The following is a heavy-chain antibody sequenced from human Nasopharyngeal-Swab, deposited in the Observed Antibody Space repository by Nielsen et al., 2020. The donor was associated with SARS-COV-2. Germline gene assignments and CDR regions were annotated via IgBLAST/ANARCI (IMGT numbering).Heavy chain of an antibody. J-gene: IGHJ6*02. CDR1: GFTFSSYA. CDR2: ISYDGSNK. D-gene: IGHD5/OR15-5a*01. CDR3: ARDGPSTYYYYSMDV. V-gene: IGHV3-30*04. Sequence: GGSLRLSCAASGFTFSSYAMHWVRQAPGKGLEWVAVISYDGSNKYYADSVKGRFTISRDNSKNTLYLQMNSLRAEDTAVYYCARDGPSTYYYYSMDVWGQGTTVTVSS.